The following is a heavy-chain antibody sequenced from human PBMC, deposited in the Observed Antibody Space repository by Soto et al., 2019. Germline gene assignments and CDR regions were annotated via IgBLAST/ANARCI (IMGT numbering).Heavy chain of an antibody. V-gene: IGHV1-69*13. D-gene: IGHD3-22*01. CDR2: IIPIFGTA. Sequence: PSVKVACKASGGTFSSYAISWVRQAPGQGLEWMGGIIPIFGTANYAQKFQGRVTITADESTSTAYMELSSLRSEDTAVYYCARVEGYYDSSGYRDYWGQGTLVTVSS. CDR3: ARVEGYYDSSGYRDY. CDR1: GGTFSSYA. J-gene: IGHJ4*02.